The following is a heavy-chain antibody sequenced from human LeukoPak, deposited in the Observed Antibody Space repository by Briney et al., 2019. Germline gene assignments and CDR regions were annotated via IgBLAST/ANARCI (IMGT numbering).Heavy chain of an antibody. Sequence: SSVKVSCKASGYTFTDYAIHWVRQAPGQRLEWMGWINTGNGNTKYSQKFQDRVTLTRDTSASTVYMELSSLRSEDTAVYYCAREYYYDETPDYWGQGTLVTVSS. J-gene: IGHJ4*02. D-gene: IGHD3-22*01. CDR3: AREYYYDETPDY. CDR2: INTGNGNT. CDR1: GYTFTDYA. V-gene: IGHV1-3*04.